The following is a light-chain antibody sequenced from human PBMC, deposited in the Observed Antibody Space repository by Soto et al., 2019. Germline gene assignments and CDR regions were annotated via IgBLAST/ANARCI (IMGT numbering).Light chain of an antibody. CDR1: QSVGSY. V-gene: IGKV3-11*02. CDR3: QQRSNWPPLT. Sequence: EIVMTQSPATLSLSPGERATLSCRTSQSVGSYLAWYQKKPGQAPRLLIYDASNRATGIPARFSGSGSGRDFTITISSLEPEDFAVYYCQQRSNWPPLTFGGGTKVEIK. CDR2: DAS. J-gene: IGKJ4*01.